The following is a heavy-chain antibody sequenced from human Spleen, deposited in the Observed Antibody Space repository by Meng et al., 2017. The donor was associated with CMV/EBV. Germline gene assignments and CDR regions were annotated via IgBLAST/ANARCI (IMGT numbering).Heavy chain of an antibody. D-gene: IGHD3-22*01. Sequence: LFLTCAVSGGSIRSVNWWSWVRQPPGQGLEWLGEAYHDVTTNYKPSLESRVTISVDKSKNQVSLKLTSLPAADTAVYYCASRYDSNGFYFSFAFDIWGRGTMVTVSS. CDR2: AYHDVTT. CDR1: GGSIRSVNW. J-gene: IGHJ3*02. CDR3: ASRYDSNGFYFSFAFDI. V-gene: IGHV4-4*02.